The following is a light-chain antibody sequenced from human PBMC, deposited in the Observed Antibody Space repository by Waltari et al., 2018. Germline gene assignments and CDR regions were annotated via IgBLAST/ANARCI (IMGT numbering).Light chain of an antibody. CDR1: TIEVGGSTY. J-gene: IGLJ3*02. Sequence: SALTQPRSVSGSPGHSVTIPGTGTTIEVGGSTYVSWYQHHPGKAPKLMIFDVTQRPSGVPDRFSGSKSANTASLTISGLQAEDEADYYCCSFAGTYTWVFGGGTKVTVL. CDR2: DVT. V-gene: IGLV2-11*01. CDR3: CSFAGTYTWV.